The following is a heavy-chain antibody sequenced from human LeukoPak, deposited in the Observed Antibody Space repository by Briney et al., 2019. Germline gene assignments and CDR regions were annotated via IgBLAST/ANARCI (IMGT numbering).Heavy chain of an antibody. CDR2: ISAYNGNT. Sequence: ASVKVSCKASGYTFTSYGISWVRQAPGQGLEWMGWISAYNGNTNYAQKLQGRVTMTTDTSTSTAYMELRSLRSDDTAVYYCARDEDMITFGEVIVIFGYWGQGTLVTVSS. J-gene: IGHJ4*02. CDR1: GYTFTSYG. V-gene: IGHV1-18*01. D-gene: IGHD3-16*02. CDR3: ARDEDMITFGEVIVIFGY.